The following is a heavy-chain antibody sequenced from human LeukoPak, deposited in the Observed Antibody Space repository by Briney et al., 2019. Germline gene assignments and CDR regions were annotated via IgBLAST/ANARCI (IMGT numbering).Heavy chain of an antibody. D-gene: IGHD3-10*01. V-gene: IGHV3-30-3*01. Sequence: GGSLRLSCAASGFTFSTYAMSWVRQAPGKGLEWVAVISYDGSNKYYADSVKGRFTISRDNSKNTLYLQMNSLRAEDTAVYYCARQGAGEFHFDYWGQGTLVTVSS. CDR3: ARQGAGEFHFDY. J-gene: IGHJ4*02. CDR2: ISYDGSNK. CDR1: GFTFSTYA.